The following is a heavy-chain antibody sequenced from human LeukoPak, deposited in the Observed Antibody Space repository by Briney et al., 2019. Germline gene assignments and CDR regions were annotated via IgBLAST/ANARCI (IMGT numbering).Heavy chain of an antibody. J-gene: IGHJ4*02. D-gene: IGHD6-19*01. CDR1: GFTFSSYG. V-gene: IGHV3-30*18. Sequence: TGGSLRLSCAASGFTFSSYGMHWVRQAPGKGLEWVAVISYDGSNKYYADSVKGRFTISRDNSKNTLYLQMNSPRAEDTAVYYCAKVGRSGWPDFDYWGQGTLVTVSS. CDR3: AKVGRSGWPDFDY. CDR2: ISYDGSNK.